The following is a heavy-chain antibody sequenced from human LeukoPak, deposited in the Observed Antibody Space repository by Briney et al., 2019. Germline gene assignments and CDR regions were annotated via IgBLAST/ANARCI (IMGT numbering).Heavy chain of an antibody. CDR2: IRGSGDIT. CDR1: GFTFSSYA. D-gene: IGHD2-2*01. J-gene: IGHJ4*01. CDR3: AKTRIVCTSVSCPGGGFDY. Sequence: GGSLRLSCAASGFTFSSYAMSWVSQAPGKGLEWVSGIRGSGDITYYADSVKGRFTISRDNFKNTLYLQMNSLRAEDTAVYYCAKTRIVCTSVSCPGGGFDYWGHGTLVTVSS. V-gene: IGHV3-23*01.